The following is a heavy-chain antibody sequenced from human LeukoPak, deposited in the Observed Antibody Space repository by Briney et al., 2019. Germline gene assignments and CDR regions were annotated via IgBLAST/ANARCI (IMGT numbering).Heavy chain of an antibody. CDR1: GYTFTSYG. J-gene: IGHJ4*02. D-gene: IGHD3-10*01. V-gene: IGHV1-18*01. CDR2: ISAYNGNT. Sequence: ASVKVSCKASGYTFTSYGISWVRQAPGQGLEWMGWISAYNGNTNYAQKLQGRVTMTTDTSTSTAYMELRSLRSDDTAVYYCARAVITVVRGVIGYWGQGTLVTVSS. CDR3: ARAVITVVRGVIGY.